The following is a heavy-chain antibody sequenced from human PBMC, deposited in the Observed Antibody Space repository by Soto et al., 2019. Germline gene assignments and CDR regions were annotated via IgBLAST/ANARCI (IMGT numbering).Heavy chain of an antibody. CDR1: GFTFSIYW. J-gene: IGHJ6*02. Sequence: EVQLVESGGGLVQPGGSLRLSCAASGFTFSIYWMHWVRQAPGKGPVWVSRIDNAGSSARYADSVKGRITISRDNAKNTVYLQMNSLRAEDTAVYSCTRVGGSVSGMDVWGQGTTVTVSS. V-gene: IGHV3-74*01. CDR2: IDNAGSSA. CDR3: TRVGGSVSGMDV. D-gene: IGHD1-26*01.